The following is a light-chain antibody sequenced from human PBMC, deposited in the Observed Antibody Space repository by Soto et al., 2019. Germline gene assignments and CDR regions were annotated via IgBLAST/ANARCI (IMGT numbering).Light chain of an antibody. V-gene: IGKV3-20*01. CDR1: HSVSSTY. CDR3: QQYGSAPSYT. CDR2: GAS. Sequence: EIVLTQSPGTLSLSPGERATLSCRASHSVSSTYLAWYQQKPGQAPRLLIYGASSRATGIPDRFSGSGSGKDFTLTISRLEPEDFAVYYCQQYGSAPSYTFGQGTELEIK. J-gene: IGKJ2*01.